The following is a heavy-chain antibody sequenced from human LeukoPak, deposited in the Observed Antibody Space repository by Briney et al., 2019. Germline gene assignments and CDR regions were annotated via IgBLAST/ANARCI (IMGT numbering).Heavy chain of an antibody. D-gene: IGHD6-13*01. CDR1: GFTVINY. V-gene: IGHV3-53*01. J-gene: IGHJ3*02. Sequence: GGSLRLSCAASGFTVINYMSWVRQAPGKGLEWVSVIYSGGNTYYADSVEGRFTISRDNSKNTLYLQMKTLKAEDTAVYYCAKGGSSWSQRDAFDIWGQGTMATVSS. CDR2: IYSGGNT. CDR3: AKGGSSWSQRDAFDI.